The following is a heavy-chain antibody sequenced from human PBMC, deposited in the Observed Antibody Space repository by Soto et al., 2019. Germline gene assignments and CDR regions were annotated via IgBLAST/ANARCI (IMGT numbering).Heavy chain of an antibody. D-gene: IGHD2-21*02. Sequence: ASVKVSCKASGYTFTSYYMHWVRQAPGQGLEWMGIINPSGGSTSYAQKFQGRVTMTRDTSTSTVYMELSSLRSEDTAVYYCATAYCGGDCYPFYYYGMDGWGQGNTVTVSS. CDR1: GYTFTSYY. V-gene: IGHV1-46*03. CDR3: ATAYCGGDCYPFYYYGMDG. CDR2: INPSGGST. J-gene: IGHJ6*02.